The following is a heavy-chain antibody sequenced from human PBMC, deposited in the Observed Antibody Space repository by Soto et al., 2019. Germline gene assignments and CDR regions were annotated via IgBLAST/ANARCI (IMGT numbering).Heavy chain of an antibody. CDR1: SVPITEYS. J-gene: IGHJ4*02. D-gene: IGHD6-19*01. Sequence: PSETLSLTCNVSSVPITEYSWSWVRQSPGKGLEWIGNYFDSGRNMYNPSLKSRVTISVDTSKDLFSLKLSSVTAADTSVYHCARDLDTSGWPDYWGQGILVTVSS. CDR2: YFDSGRN. CDR3: ARDLDTSGWPDY. V-gene: IGHV4-59*01.